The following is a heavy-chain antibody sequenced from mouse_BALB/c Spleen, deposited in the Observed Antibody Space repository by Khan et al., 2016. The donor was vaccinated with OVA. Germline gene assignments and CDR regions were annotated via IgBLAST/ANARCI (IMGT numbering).Heavy chain of an antibody. V-gene: IGHV1-77*01. D-gene: IGHD2-14*01. J-gene: IGHJ3*01. CDR3: TRSGIGSFAF. CDR1: GYTFTDYY. CDR2: IYPENGNT. Sequence: QVQLQQSGAELARPGASVKLSCKASGYTFTDYYINWVKQRTGQGLEWIGDIYPENGNTNYNEKFKGKATLTADKSSSTAFMHLSSLTSEDSAVYFCTRSGIGSFAFWGQGTLVTVSA.